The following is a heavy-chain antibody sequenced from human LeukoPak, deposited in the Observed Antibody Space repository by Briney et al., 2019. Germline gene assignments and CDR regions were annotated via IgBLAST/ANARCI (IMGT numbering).Heavy chain of an antibody. CDR2: ISYDESNT. J-gene: IGHJ4*02. Sequence: GRSLRLSCAASGFTFSSYAMHWVRQAPGNGLEWVALISYDESNTFYADSVKGRFTISRDNSKNTLYLQMNSLRVEDTAVYYCARDGDGDYVFSYYFDYWGQGTLVTVSS. D-gene: IGHD4-17*01. CDR3: ARDGDGDYVFSYYFDY. V-gene: IGHV3-30*04. CDR1: GFTFSSYA.